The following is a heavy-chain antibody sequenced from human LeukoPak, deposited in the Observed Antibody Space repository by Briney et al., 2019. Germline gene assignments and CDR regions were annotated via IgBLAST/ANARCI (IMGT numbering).Heavy chain of an antibody. V-gene: IGHV3-30-3*01. CDR2: ISYDGSSK. CDR1: GSSFSNYA. J-gene: IGHJ5*02. D-gene: IGHD5-18*01. CDR3: ARGDLIQLWSPSFDP. Sequence: GGSLRLSCAASGSSFSNYAIHWVRQAPGKGLEWVALISYDGSSKYYADSVKGRFTISRDNSKNTLYLQMNSLRAEDTAVYYCARGDLIQLWSPSFDPWGQGTLVTVSS.